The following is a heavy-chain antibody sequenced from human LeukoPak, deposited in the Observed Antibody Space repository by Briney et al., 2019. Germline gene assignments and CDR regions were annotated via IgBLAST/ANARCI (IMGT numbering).Heavy chain of an antibody. CDR1: GYSISSGYY. CDR3: ASHAYSNYLLDY. CDR2: IYHSGST. J-gene: IGHJ4*02. Sequence: PSETLSLTCAVSGYSISSGYYWGWIRQPPGKGLEWIGSIYHSGSTYYNPSLKSRVTISVDTSKNQFSLKLSSVTAADTAVYYCASHAYSNYLLDYWGQGTLVTVSS. D-gene: IGHD4-11*01. V-gene: IGHV4-38-2*01.